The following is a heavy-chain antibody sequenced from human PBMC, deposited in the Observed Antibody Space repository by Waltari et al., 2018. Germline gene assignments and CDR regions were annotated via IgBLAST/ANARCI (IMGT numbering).Heavy chain of an antibody. Sequence: QVQLVQSGAEVKKPGSSVKVSCKASGGTFSSYAISWVRQAPGQGLEWRGGSIPSVGTANYAQKFQGRVTITADESTSTAYMELSSLRSEDTAVYYCARDPGYSSSHRKARDLDYWGQGTLVTVSS. V-gene: IGHV1-69*01. CDR2: SIPSVGTA. CDR3: ARDPGYSSSHRKARDLDY. CDR1: GGTFSSYA. J-gene: IGHJ4*02. D-gene: IGHD6-13*01.